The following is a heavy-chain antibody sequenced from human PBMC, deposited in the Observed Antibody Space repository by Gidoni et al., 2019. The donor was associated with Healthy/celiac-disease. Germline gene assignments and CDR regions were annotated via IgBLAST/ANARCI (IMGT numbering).Heavy chain of an antibody. CDR2: ISWNSGSI. J-gene: IGHJ4*02. V-gene: IGHV3-9*01. Sequence: EVQLVESGGGLVQPGRSLRLSCAASGFTFDDYAMHWVRQAPGKGLEWVSGISWNSGSIGYADSVKGRSTISRDNAKNSLYLQMNSLRAEDTALYYCAKDIRWLQPSYFDYWGQGTLVTVSS. D-gene: IGHD5-12*01. CDR3: AKDIRWLQPSYFDY. CDR1: GFTFDDYA.